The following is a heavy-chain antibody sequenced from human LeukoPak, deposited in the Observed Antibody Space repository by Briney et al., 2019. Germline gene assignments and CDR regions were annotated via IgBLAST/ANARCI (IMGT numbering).Heavy chain of an antibody. J-gene: IGHJ3*02. V-gene: IGHV1-69*13. CDR1: DYIFSDYA. D-gene: IGHD3-10*01. CDR2: IIPIFGTA. CDR3: ARGDYYGSGSYYNSIGAFDI. Sequence: SVKVSCKASDYIFSDYAISWVRQAPGQGLEWMGGIIPIFGTANYAQKFQGRVTITADESTSTAYMELSSLRSEDTAVYYCARGDYYGSGSYYNSIGAFDIWGQGTMVTVSS.